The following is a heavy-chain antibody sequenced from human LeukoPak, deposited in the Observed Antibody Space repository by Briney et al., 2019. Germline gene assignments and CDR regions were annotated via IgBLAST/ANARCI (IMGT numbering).Heavy chain of an antibody. Sequence: SETLSLTCTVSGGSISSYYWSWIRQPPGKGLEWIGYIYYSGSTNYNPSLKSRVTISVDTSKNQFSLKLSSVTAADTAVYYCARHQLRHSQSLIFDYWGQGTLVTVSS. J-gene: IGHJ4*02. CDR3: ARHQLRHSQSLIFDY. V-gene: IGHV4-59*08. CDR2: IYYSGST. CDR1: GGSISSYY. D-gene: IGHD6-6*01.